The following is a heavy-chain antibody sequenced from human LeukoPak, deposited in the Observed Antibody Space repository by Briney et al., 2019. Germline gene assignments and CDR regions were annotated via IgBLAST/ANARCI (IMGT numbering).Heavy chain of an antibody. V-gene: IGHV3-21*01. CDR3: ARDLLGGYGFEGSS. Sequence: PGGSLRLSCAASGFTFSSYSMNWVRQAPGKGLEWVSSISSSSSYIYYADSVKGRFTISRDNAKNSLYLQMNSLRAEDTAVYYCARDLLGGYGFEGSSWGQGTLVTVSS. CDR2: ISSSSSYI. J-gene: IGHJ5*02. D-gene: IGHD5-12*01. CDR1: GFTFSSYS.